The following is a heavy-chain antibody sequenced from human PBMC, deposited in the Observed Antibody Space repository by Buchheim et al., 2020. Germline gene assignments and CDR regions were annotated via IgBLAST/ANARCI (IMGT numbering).Heavy chain of an antibody. CDR2: IYYSGSS. D-gene: IGHD6-19*01. V-gene: IGHV4-59*08. Sequence: QVQLQESGPGLVKPSETLSLTCSVSVGSITGFYWSWIRQPPGKKLEWIGYIYYSGSSSYNPSLKSRVTMSVDTSKNQFSLKLSSVTAADTAVYYCARVGGIAVAGTYYYYYGMDVWGQGTT. J-gene: IGHJ6*02. CDR1: VGSITGFY. CDR3: ARVGGIAVAGTYYYYYGMDV.